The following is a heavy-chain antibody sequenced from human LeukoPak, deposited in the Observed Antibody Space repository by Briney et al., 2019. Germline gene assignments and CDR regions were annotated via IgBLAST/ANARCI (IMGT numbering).Heavy chain of an antibody. Sequence: PGGSLRLSCTASGFSFSGHWMNWVRQAPGKGLVWVSRIKTGGSDTAYADSVKGRFTISRDNAKNTLYLQMNSLRPEDTAVYYCAFHNSSGNFGYWGQGTLVTVSS. CDR3: AFHNSSGNFGY. CDR1: GFSFSGHW. CDR2: IKTGGSDT. J-gene: IGHJ4*02. D-gene: IGHD3-22*01. V-gene: IGHV3-74*01.